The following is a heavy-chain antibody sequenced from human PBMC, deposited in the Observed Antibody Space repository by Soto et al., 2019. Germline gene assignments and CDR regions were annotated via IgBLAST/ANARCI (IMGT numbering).Heavy chain of an antibody. V-gene: IGHV4-59*01. D-gene: IGHD5-18*01. Sequence: SSETLSLTCTVSGGSISSYYWSWIRQPPGKGLEWIGYIYYSGSTNYNPSLKSRVTISVDTSKNQFSLKLSSVTAADTAVYYCARGTAMPTYFDYWGQGALVTVSS. CDR2: IYYSGST. CDR3: ARGTAMPTYFDY. CDR1: GGSISSYY. J-gene: IGHJ4*02.